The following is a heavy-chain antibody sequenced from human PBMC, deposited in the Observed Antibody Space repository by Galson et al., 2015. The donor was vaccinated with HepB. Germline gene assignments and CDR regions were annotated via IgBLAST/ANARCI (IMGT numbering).Heavy chain of an antibody. Sequence: SVKVSCKASGYTFTSYGINWARQAPGQGLEWMGWISPYHGDIYFAQNLQGRVTMTTDTSTSTAYMELRSPRSDDTAVYYCARESRYSVYDFAYWGQGTLVTVSS. J-gene: IGHJ4*02. CDR2: ISPYHGDI. D-gene: IGHD5/OR15-5a*01. V-gene: IGHV1-18*04. CDR3: ARESRYSVYDFAY. CDR1: GYTFTSYG.